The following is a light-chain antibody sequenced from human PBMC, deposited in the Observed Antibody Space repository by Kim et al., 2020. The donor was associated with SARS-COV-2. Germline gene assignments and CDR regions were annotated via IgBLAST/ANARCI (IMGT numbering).Light chain of an antibody. J-gene: IGKJ4*01. CDR3: QHYNSYSLV. CDR2: KAS. CDR1: QSISSW. Sequence: DVQMTQSPSTLSASIGDRVTITGRASQSISSWLAWYQQKPGKAPRLLIYKASNLESGVPSRFSGSGSGTEFTLTISSLQPDDFSTYYCQHYNSYSLVFGGGTKVDIK. V-gene: IGKV1-5*03.